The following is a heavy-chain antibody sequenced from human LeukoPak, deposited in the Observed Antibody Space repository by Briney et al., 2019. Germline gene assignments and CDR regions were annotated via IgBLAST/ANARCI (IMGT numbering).Heavy chain of an antibody. Sequence: PGGSLRLSCAASGFTVSSNYMSWVRQAPGKGLEWVSAISGSGGSTYYADSVKGRFTISRDNSKNTLYLQMNSLRAEDTAVYYCANGPKGPKYYYDSSGYYDYWGQGTLVTVSS. J-gene: IGHJ4*02. CDR2: ISGSGGST. CDR3: ANGPKGPKYYYDSSGYYDY. V-gene: IGHV3-23*01. CDR1: GFTVSSNY. D-gene: IGHD3-22*01.